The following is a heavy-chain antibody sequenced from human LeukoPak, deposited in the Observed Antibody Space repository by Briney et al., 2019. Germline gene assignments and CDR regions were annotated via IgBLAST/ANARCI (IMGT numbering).Heavy chain of an antibody. J-gene: IGHJ4*02. CDR1: GYTLTELS. Sequence: ASVKVSCKVSGYTLTELSMHWVRQAPGKGLEWMGGFDPEDGETIYAQKFQGRVTMTEDTSTDTAYMELSSLRSGDTAIYYCTTTRDSSPDYWGQGTLVTVSS. D-gene: IGHD2-21*01. V-gene: IGHV1-24*01. CDR3: TTTRDSSPDY. CDR2: FDPEDGET.